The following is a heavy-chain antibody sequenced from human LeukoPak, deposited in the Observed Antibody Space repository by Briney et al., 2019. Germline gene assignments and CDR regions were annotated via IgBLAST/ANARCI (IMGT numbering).Heavy chain of an antibody. CDR1: GGTFSSYA. V-gene: IGHV1-69*13. J-gene: IGHJ4*02. D-gene: IGHD3-10*01. CDR2: IIPIFGTA. CDR3: ASIPWFGELPFDY. Sequence: SVKVSCKASGGTFSSYAISWVRQAPGQGLEWMGGIIPIFGTANYAQKFQGRVTITADESTSTAYMELSSLRSEDTAVYYCASIPWFGELPFDYWGQGTLVTVSS.